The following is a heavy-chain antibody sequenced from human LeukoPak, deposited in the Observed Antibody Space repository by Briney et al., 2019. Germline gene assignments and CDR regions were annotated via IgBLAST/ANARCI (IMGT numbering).Heavy chain of an antibody. CDR3: ARDLRRSGSGSHYSWNGMDV. J-gene: IGHJ6*02. D-gene: IGHD3-10*01. CDR2: INHNGNVN. CDR1: GFTFSSYW. V-gene: IGHV3-7*01. Sequence: GGSLRLSCAASGFTFSSYWMNWARQAPGKGLEWVASINHNGNVNYYVDSVKGRFTISRDNAKNSLYLQMNSLRAEDTAVYYCARDLRRSGSGSHYSWNGMDVWGQGTTVTVSS.